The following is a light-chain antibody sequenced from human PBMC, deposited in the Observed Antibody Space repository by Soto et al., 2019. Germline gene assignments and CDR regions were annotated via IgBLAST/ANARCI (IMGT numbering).Light chain of an antibody. V-gene: IGKV3-11*01. CDR2: DAS. CDR1: QSVSSN. CDR3: QQRSNWLP. J-gene: IGKJ5*01. Sequence: EIVLTQSPATLSVSTGERATLSCRASQSVSSNLAWYQQKPGRAPRLLIYDASNRATGIPARFSGSGSGTDFTLTISSLEPEDFAVYYCQQRSNWLPFGQGTRLEI.